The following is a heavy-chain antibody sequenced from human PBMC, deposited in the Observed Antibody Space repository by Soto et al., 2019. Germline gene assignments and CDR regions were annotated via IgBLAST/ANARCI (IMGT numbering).Heavy chain of an antibody. CDR2: INAGNANT. CDR1: GYTFTSYA. J-gene: IGHJ5*02. Sequence: ASVKVSCKASGYTFTSYAMHWVRQAPGQRLEWMGWINAGNANTKYSQKFQGRVTITRDTSASTAYMELSSLRSEDTAVYYCARDPRDCGGDCYWFDPWGQGTLVTVSS. V-gene: IGHV1-3*01. D-gene: IGHD2-21*02. CDR3: ARDPRDCGGDCYWFDP.